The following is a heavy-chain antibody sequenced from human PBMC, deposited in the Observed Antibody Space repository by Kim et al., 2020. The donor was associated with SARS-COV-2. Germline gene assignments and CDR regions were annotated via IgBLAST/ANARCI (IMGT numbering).Heavy chain of an antibody. Sequence: GGSLRLSCAASGFTFTTYWMNWVRQPPGKGLEWPTRINQDGGETYYVDSVKGRFTITRDNAKRSLYLHMNSLRAEDTAVYYCASGSARDGLDVWGLGTTVTVSS. CDR3: ASGSARDGLDV. CDR1: GFTFTTYW. V-gene: IGHV3-7*03. D-gene: IGHD3-10*01. J-gene: IGHJ6*02. CDR2: INQDGGET.